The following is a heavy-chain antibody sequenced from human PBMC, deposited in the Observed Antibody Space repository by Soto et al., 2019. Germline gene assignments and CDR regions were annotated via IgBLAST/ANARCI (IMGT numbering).Heavy chain of an antibody. CDR1: GYTLTELS. D-gene: IGHD3-9*01. CDR3: ATDLGYFDWSPLDY. CDR2: FDPEDGET. V-gene: IGHV1-24*01. J-gene: IGHJ4*02. Sequence: ASVKVSCKVSGYTLTELSMHWVRQAPGKGLEWMGGFDPEDGETIYAQKFQGRVTMTEDTSTDTAYMELSSLRSEDTAVYYCATDLGYFDWSPLDYWGQGTLVTVSS.